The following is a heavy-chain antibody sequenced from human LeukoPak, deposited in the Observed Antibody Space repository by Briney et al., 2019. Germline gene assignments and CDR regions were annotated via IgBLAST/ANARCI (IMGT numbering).Heavy chain of an antibody. CDR3: ARGGELLRPADY. D-gene: IGHD1-26*01. CDR2: MNQDGGEK. J-gene: IGHJ4*02. Sequence: GGSLRLSCAASGFTFSSYSMNWVRQAPGKGLEWVANMNQDGGEKYYVDSVKGRFTISRDNAKNSLYLQMNNLRAEDTAVYYCARGGELLRPADYWGQGTLVTVSS. CDR1: GFTFSSYS. V-gene: IGHV3-7*01.